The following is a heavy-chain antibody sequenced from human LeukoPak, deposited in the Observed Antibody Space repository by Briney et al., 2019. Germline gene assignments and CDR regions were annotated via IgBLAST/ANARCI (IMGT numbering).Heavy chain of an antibody. J-gene: IGHJ6*03. Sequence: GESLKISCKGSGYGFTNYWIGWVRHMPGKGLEWMGIIYPGDSDTRYSPSFQGQVTISADKSVSTAYLQWSSLKASDIAMYYCARTAGPNYYDYYMDVWGKGTTVTVSS. CDR3: ARTAGPNYYDYYMDV. CDR1: GYGFTNYW. CDR2: IYPGDSDT. V-gene: IGHV5-51*01.